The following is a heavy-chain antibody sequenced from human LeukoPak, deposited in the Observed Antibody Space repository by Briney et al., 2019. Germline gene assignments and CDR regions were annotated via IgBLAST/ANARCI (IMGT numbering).Heavy chain of an antibody. CDR3: ARAPSYCSGGSCYLNNWFDP. D-gene: IGHD2-15*01. V-gene: IGHV1-8*02. J-gene: IGHJ5*02. CDR2: MNPNSGNT. CDR1: GYTFTGYY. Sequence: ASVKVSCKASGYTFTGYYMHWVRQATGQGLEWMGWMNPNSGNTGYAQKFQGRVTMTRNTSISTAYMELSSLRSEDTAVYYCARAPSYCSGGSCYLNNWFDPWGQGTLVTVSS.